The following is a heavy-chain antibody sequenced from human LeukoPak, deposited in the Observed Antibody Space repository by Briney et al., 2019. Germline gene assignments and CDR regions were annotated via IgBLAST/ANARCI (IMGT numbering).Heavy chain of an antibody. J-gene: IGHJ4*02. Sequence: GGSLRLSCAASGFTFSSYSMNWVRQAPGKGLEWVAVISYDGSNKYYADSVKGRFTISRDNSKNTLYLQMNSLRAEDTAVYYCAKDYCSSTSCYIFDYWGQGTLVTVSS. CDR2: ISYDGSNK. CDR1: GFTFSSYS. CDR3: AKDYCSSTSCYIFDY. D-gene: IGHD2-2*02. V-gene: IGHV3-30*18.